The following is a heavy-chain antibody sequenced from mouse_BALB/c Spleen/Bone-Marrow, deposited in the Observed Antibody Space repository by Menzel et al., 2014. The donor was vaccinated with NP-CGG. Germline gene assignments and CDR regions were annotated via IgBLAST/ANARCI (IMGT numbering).Heavy chain of an antibody. D-gene: IGHD2-4*01. V-gene: IGHV14-3*02. CDR3: ARERDYDYAYAMDY. J-gene: IGHJ4*01. Sequence: VQPKESGAELVKPGASVKLSCTASGFNIKDTYMHWVKQRPEQGLEWIGRIDPANGNTKYDPKFQGKATITADTSSNTAYLQLSSLTSEDTAVYYCARERDYDYAYAMDYWGQGTSVTVSS. CDR2: IDPANGNT. CDR1: GFNIKDTY.